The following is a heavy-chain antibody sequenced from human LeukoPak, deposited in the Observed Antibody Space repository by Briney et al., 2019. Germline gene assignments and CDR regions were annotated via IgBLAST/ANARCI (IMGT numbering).Heavy chain of an antibody. CDR3: ARLWGARYFYYGLDV. Sequence: SQTLSLTCTVSGGSISSGSYYWSWIRQPAGKGLEWIGRIYTSGSTNYNPSLKSRVTISVDTSKKQFSLKLSSVTAADTAVYYCARLWGARYFYYGLDVWGQGTTVTVSS. V-gene: IGHV4-61*02. CDR2: IYTSGST. CDR1: GGSISSGSYY. J-gene: IGHJ6*02. D-gene: IGHD2-21*01.